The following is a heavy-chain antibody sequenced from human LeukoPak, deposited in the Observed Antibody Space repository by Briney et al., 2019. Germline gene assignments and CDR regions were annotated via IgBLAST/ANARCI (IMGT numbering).Heavy chain of an antibody. V-gene: IGHV3-11*01. D-gene: IGHD4-23*01. CDR1: GFTFSDHY. CDR3: ARLSVAPLGYSYYYYMDV. Sequence: GGSLRLSCAVSGFTFSDHYMSWIRQAPGQGLEWISYISTSSKTIYYADSVKGRFTISRDNAKNSLFLQMNSLRAEDTAMYYCARLSVAPLGYSYYYYMDVWGKGTTVTVTS. CDR2: ISTSSKTI. J-gene: IGHJ6*03.